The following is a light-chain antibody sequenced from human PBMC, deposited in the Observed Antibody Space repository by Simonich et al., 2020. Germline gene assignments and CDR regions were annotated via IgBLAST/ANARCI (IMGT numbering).Light chain of an antibody. CDR1: QDISNY. CDR2: DAS. J-gene: IGKJ4*01. V-gene: IGKV1-33*01. CDR3: QQANSFPLT. Sequence: DIQMTQSPSSLSASVGDRVTITCQASQDISNYLNWYQQKPGKAPKLLIYDASNLETGVPSRFSGRGAGTDFTFTISSLQPEDIATYYCQQANSFPLTFGGGTKVEIK.